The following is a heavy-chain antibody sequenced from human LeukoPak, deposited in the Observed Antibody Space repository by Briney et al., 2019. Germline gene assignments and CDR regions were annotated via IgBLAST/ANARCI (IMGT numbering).Heavy chain of an antibody. CDR1: GFSLSTSGLC. Sequence: SGPALVKPTQTLTVTCTFSGFSLSTSGLCVSWIRQPPGKALEWLALIHWDDDKFYSTSLKTRLTISKDTSKNQVVLTMTNMDPVDTATYYCARIQAYGGNSEGYYFNYWGQGTLVTVSS. J-gene: IGHJ4*02. CDR2: IHWDDDK. V-gene: IGHV2-70*01. D-gene: IGHD4-23*01. CDR3: ARIQAYGGNSEGYYFNY.